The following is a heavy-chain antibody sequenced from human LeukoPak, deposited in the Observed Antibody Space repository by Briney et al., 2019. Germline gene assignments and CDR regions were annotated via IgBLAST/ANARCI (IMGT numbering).Heavy chain of an antibody. Sequence: ASXXVSCKASGYRFTNYGYSWVRQAPGQGVEWMGWISAYNGNTDYAQNLQGRVTMTTDASSSTAYMQLRSLTSDDTAIYYCARGGSWCTNGVCYYYFDYWGQGTLVTVSS. V-gene: IGHV1-18*01. CDR1: GYRFTNYG. CDR3: ARGGSWCTNGVCYYYFDY. D-gene: IGHD2-8*01. CDR2: ISAYNGNT. J-gene: IGHJ4*02.